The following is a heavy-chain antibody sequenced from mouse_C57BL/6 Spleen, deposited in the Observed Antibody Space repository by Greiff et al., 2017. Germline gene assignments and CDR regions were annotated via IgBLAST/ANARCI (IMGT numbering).Heavy chain of an antibody. CDR1: GFTFSSYA. CDR3: AREEYSNCFAY. Sequence: EVMLVESGGGLVKPGGSLKLSCAASGFTFSSYAMSWVRQTPEKRLEWVATISDGGSYTYYPDNVKGRFTISRDNAKNNLYLQMSHLKSEDTAMYYCAREEYSNCFAYWGQGTLVTVSA. V-gene: IGHV5-4*01. CDR2: ISDGGSYT. J-gene: IGHJ3*01. D-gene: IGHD2-5*01.